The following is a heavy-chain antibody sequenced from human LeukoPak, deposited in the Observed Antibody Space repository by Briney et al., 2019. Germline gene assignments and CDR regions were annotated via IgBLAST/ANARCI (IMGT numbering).Heavy chain of an antibody. CDR3: ANPTVVTLFSY. CDR1: GFTFSSYA. CDR2: ISGSGGST. V-gene: IGHV3-23*01. J-gene: IGHJ4*02. Sequence: GGSLRLSCAASGFTFSSYAMSWVRQAPGKGLEWVSAISGSGGSTYYADSVKGRFTISRGNSKNTLYLQMNGLRAEDTAVYYCANPTVVTLFSYWGQGTLVTVSS. D-gene: IGHD4-23*01.